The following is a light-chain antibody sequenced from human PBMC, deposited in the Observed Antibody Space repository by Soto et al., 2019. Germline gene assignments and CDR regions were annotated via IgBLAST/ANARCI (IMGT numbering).Light chain of an antibody. CDR1: SSDVGGFNS. J-gene: IGLJ1*01. CDR3: CSYAGSYSYA. Sequence: QSVLAQPRSVSGSPGQSVTISCTGTSSDVGGFNSVSWYQQHQGKAPKLMIYDVNKRPSGVPDRFSGSKSGSTASLTISGLQAEDEADYYCCSYAGSYSYAFATGTKVTVL. CDR2: DVN. V-gene: IGLV2-11*01.